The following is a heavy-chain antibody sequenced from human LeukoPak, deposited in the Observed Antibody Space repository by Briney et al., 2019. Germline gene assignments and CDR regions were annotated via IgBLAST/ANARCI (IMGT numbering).Heavy chain of an antibody. CDR2: IRYDESTK. J-gene: IGHJ4*02. CDR3: AKEPRSGSYSPVYYFDY. Sequence: GGSLRLSCAASGFTFSNYGMHWVRQAPGKGLEWVAFIRYDESTKFYADSVKGRFTISRDNSKTTLYLQMDSLRAEDTAVYYCAKEPRSGSYSPVYYFDYWGQGTLVTVSS. CDR1: GFTFSNYG. D-gene: IGHD1-26*01. V-gene: IGHV3-30*02.